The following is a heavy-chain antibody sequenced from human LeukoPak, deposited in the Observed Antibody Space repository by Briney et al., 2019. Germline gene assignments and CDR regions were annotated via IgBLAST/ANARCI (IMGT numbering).Heavy chain of an antibody. V-gene: IGHV1-2*02. CDR1: GYTFTGYY. Sequence: APVKVSCKASGYTFTGYYMHWVRQAPGQGLEWMGWINPNSGGTNYAQKFQGRVTMTRDTSISTAYMELSRLRSDDTAVYYCARDRGFYYDSSGWGIDYWGQGTLVTVSS. CDR3: ARDRGFYYDSSGWGIDY. D-gene: IGHD3-22*01. J-gene: IGHJ4*02. CDR2: INPNSGGT.